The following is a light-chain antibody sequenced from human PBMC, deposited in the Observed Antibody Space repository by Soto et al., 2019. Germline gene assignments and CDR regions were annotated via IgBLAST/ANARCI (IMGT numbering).Light chain of an antibody. CDR1: KLGDKY. V-gene: IGLV3-1*01. Sequence: SYELTQPPLVSGSPGQSASITCSGDKLGDKYACWYQQKPGQSPVLVIYEDIKRPSGIPERFSGSNFGNTATLTISGTQAMDEADYYCQAGDSNTVVFGGGTKVTVL. CDR3: QAGDSNTVV. J-gene: IGLJ2*01. CDR2: EDI.